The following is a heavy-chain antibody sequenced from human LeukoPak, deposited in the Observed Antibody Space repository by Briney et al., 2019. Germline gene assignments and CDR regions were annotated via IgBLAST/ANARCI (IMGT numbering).Heavy chain of an antibody. CDR1: GGTFSSYA. CDR3: ATYYYDSSGYYWGHAFDI. D-gene: IGHD3-22*01. CDR2: IIPIFGTA. Sequence: ASVKVSCKASGGTFSSYAISWVRQAPGQGLEWMGGIIPIFGTANYAQKFQGRVTITADESTSTAYMELSSLRSEDTAVYYCATYYYDSSGYYWGHAFDIWGQGTMVTVSS. V-gene: IGHV1-69*13. J-gene: IGHJ3*02.